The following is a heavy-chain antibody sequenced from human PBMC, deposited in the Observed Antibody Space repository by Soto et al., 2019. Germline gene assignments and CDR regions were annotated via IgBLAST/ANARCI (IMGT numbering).Heavy chain of an antibody. J-gene: IGHJ6*02. D-gene: IGHD2-2*01. CDR1: GFTFSSYA. CDR3: AKALAVAMVPAAIGGGMDV. Sequence: GGSLRLSCAASGFTFSSYAMSWVRQAPGKGLEWVSAISGSGGSTYYADSVKGRFTISRDNSKNTLYLQMNSLRAEDTAVYYCAKALAVAMVPAAIGGGMDVWGQGTTVTVSS. CDR2: ISGSGGST. V-gene: IGHV3-23*01.